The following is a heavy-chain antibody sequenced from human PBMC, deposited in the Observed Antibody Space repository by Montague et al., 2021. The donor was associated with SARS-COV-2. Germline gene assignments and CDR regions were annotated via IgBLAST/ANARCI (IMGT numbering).Heavy chain of an antibody. CDR3: AREGLNNWFDP. Sequence: SETLSLTCTVSNDSISSYYWSWVRQPPGKRLEWIGYIYYRGSTNYNPSLESRVTISVDTSKNQFSLKLRSVTAADTAVYFCAREGLNNWFDPWGQGTLVIVSS. CDR2: IYYRGST. V-gene: IGHV4-59*01. CDR1: NDSISSYY. J-gene: IGHJ5*02.